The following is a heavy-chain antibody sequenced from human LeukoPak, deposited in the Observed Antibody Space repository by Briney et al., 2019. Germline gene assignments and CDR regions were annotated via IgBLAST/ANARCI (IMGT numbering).Heavy chain of an antibody. V-gene: IGHV1-69*05. CDR3: ARVVYYYDSSGYSPDVWYYFDY. J-gene: IGHJ4*02. CDR2: IIPIFGTA. Sequence: SVKVSCKASGGTFSSYAISWVRQAPGQGLEWMGGIIPIFGTANYAQKFQGRVTITTDESTSTAYTELSSLRSEDTAVYYCARVVYYYDSSGYSPDVWYYFDYWGQGTLVTVSS. D-gene: IGHD3-22*01. CDR1: GGTFSSYA.